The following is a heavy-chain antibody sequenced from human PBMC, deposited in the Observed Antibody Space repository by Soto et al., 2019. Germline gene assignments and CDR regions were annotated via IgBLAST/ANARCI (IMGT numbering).Heavy chain of an antibody. Sequence: PSETMSLTCTVSGGSISSGGYYWSWIRQHPGKGLEWIGYIYYSGSTYYNPSLKSRVTISVDTSKNQFSLKLSSLRSEDTAVYYCARSSGYYGSRFDYWGQGTLVTVSS. CDR3: ARSSGYYGSRFDY. D-gene: IGHD3-10*01. J-gene: IGHJ4*02. CDR1: GGSISSGGYY. CDR2: IYYSGST. V-gene: IGHV4-31*03.